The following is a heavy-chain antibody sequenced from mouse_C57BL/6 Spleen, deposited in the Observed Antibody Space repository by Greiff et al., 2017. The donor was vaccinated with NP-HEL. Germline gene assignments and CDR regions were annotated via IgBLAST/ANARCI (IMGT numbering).Heavy chain of an antibody. J-gene: IGHJ2*01. CDR1: GYSFTGYY. CDR2: INPSTGGT. D-gene: IGHD2-3*01. CDR3: ARSLYENFDY. Sequence: VQLKESGPELVKPGASVKISCKASGYSFTGYYMNWVKQSPEKSLEWIGEINPSTGGTTYNQKFKAKATLTVDKSSSTAYMQLKRLTSEDSAVYYCARSLYENFDYWGQGTTLTVSS. V-gene: IGHV1-42*01.